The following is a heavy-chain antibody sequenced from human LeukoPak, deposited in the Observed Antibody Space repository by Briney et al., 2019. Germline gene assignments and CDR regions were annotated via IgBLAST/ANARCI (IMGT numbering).Heavy chain of an antibody. J-gene: IGHJ6*03. CDR3: ARRGGGYDHWGGLGYYYYYMDV. CDR2: MNPNSGNT. Sequence: ASVKVSCKASGYTFTSYDINWVRQATAQGLEWMGWMNPNSGNTGYAQKFQGRVNITRNTTISKAHVELRSLRSEDTGVYYGARRGGGYDHWGGLGYYYYYMDVWGKGTTVTVSS. V-gene: IGHV1-8*02. D-gene: IGHD5-12*01. CDR1: GYTFTSYD.